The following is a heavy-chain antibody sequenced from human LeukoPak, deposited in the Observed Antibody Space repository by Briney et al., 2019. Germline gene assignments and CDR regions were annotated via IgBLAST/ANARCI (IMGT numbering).Heavy chain of an antibody. D-gene: IGHD3-3*01. Sequence: PGGSLRLSCAASGFTFNTYTMSWVRQAPGKGLEWVASIKHDGSEKHYVDSVRGRFTISRDNTKNSLYLQMSSLRAEDTAVYYCATDRGWRTSGYYLYYFEYWGQGTLVTFSS. V-gene: IGHV3-7*01. CDR3: ATDRGWRTSGYYLYYFEY. CDR1: GFTFNTYT. CDR2: IKHDGSEK. J-gene: IGHJ4*02.